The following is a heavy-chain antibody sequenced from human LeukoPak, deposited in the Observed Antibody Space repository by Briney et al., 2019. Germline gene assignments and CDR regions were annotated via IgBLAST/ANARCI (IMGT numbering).Heavy chain of an antibody. V-gene: IGHV1-18*01. J-gene: IGHJ5*02. Sequence: ASVKVSCKASGYTFTSYGISWMRQAPGQGLEWMGWISAYNGNTNYAQKLQGRVTMTTDTSTSTAYMELRSLRSDDTAVYYCARESDYGDYEDWFDPWGQGTLVTVSS. CDR2: ISAYNGNT. D-gene: IGHD4-17*01. CDR3: ARESDYGDYEDWFDP. CDR1: GYTFTSYG.